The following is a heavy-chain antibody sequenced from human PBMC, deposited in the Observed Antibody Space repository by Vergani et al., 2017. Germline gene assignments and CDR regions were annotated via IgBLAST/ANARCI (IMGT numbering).Heavy chain of an antibody. Sequence: EVQLVESGGGLVKPGGSLRLSCAASGFTFSSYSMNWVRQAPGKGLEWVSSISSSSSYIYYADSVKGRFTISRDNSKNTLYLQMNSLRAEDTAVYYCAKDRKGGSGYPYWGQGTLVTVSS. CDR2: ISSSSSYI. CDR1: GFTFSSYS. J-gene: IGHJ4*02. V-gene: IGHV3-21*04. D-gene: IGHD5-12*01. CDR3: AKDRKGGSGYPY.